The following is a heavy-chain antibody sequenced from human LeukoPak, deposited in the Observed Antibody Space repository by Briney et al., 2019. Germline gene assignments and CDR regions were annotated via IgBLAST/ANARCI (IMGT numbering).Heavy chain of an antibody. CDR2: IWYDGSNK. CDR1: GFTFSSYG. Sequence: GGSLRLSCAASGFTFSSYGMHWVRQAPGKGLEWVAVIWYDGSNKYYADSVKGRFTISRDNSKNTLYLQMNSLRAEDTAVYYCARDPKVTAMVSFGYWGQGTLVTVSS. V-gene: IGHV3-33*01. D-gene: IGHD5-18*01. J-gene: IGHJ4*02. CDR3: ARDPKVTAMVSFGY.